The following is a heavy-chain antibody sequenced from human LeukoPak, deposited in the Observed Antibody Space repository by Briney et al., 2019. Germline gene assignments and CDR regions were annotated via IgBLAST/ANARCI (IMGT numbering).Heavy chain of an antibody. CDR3: AKAWFSTATGGY. J-gene: IGHJ4*02. Sequence: GGTLRLSCAASGFTFNNFGMSWVRQAPGKGLEWVSTLSGSGVTTYYADSVKGRFTISRDNSKNTLYLQMDSLRAEDTAIYYCAKAWFSTATGGYWGQGTLVTVSS. CDR1: GFTFNNFG. D-gene: IGHD2-15*01. V-gene: IGHV3-23*01. CDR2: LSGSGVTT.